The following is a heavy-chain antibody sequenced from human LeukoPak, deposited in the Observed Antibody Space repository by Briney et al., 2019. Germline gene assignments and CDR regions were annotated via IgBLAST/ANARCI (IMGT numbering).Heavy chain of an antibody. V-gene: IGHV3-30-3*01. J-gene: IGHJ4*02. CDR1: GFTFSTYA. CDR2: ISYDGSNK. D-gene: IGHD5-24*01. Sequence: TGGSLRLSCAASGFTFSTYAMSWVRQAPGKGLEWVAVISYDGSNKYYADSVKGRFTISRDNSKNTLYLQMNSLRAEDTAVYYCARARDGYNSPFDYWGQGTLVTVSS. CDR3: ARARDGYNSPFDY.